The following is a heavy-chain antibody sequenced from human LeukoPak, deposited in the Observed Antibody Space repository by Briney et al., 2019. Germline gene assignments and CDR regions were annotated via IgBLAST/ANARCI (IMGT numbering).Heavy chain of an antibody. CDR1: GFTFSSYS. D-gene: IGHD3-3*01. V-gene: IGHV3-21*01. J-gene: IGHJ4*02. CDR3: ARDEGPTYDFWSVH. Sequence: GGSLRHSCAASGFTFSSYSMNWVRQAPGKGLEWVSSISSSSSYIYYADSVKGRFTISRDNAKNSLYLQMNSLRAEDTAVYYCARDEGPTYDFWSVHWGQGTLVTVSS. CDR2: ISSSSSYI.